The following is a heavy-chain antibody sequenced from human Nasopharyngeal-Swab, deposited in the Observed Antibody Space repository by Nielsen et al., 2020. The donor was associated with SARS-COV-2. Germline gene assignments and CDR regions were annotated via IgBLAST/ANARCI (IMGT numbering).Heavy chain of an antibody. V-gene: IGHV4-38-2*02. D-gene: IGHD5-18*01. CDR1: GYFISSGYY. CDR2: IYETGTT. Sequence: ESLKISCTVSGYFISSGYYWVWIRQPPGKGLEWIGSIYETGTTYYTPSLKSRVTISVDTSKNQFSLKLNSVTAADTAVYYCARGYSYGECFQHWGQGTLVTVSS. CDR3: ARGYSYGECFQH. J-gene: IGHJ1*01.